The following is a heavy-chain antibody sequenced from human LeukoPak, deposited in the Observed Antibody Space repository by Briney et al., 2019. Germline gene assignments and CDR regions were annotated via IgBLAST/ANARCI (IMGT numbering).Heavy chain of an antibody. J-gene: IGHJ3*02. CDR3: AREGRYYDSSGYTSDAFDI. V-gene: IGHV3-7*01. CDR1: GFTFSSYW. D-gene: IGHD3-22*01. CDR2: IKQDGSQK. Sequence: GGSLRLSCAASGFTFSSYWMTWVRQAPGKGLEWVANIKQDGSQKYYVDSVKGRFTISRDNAKNSLYLQMNSLRAEDTAVYYCAREGRYYDSSGYTSDAFDIWGQGTMVTVSS.